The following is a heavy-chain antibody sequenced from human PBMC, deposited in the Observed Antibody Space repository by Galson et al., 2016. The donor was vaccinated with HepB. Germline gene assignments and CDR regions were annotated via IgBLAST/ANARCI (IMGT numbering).Heavy chain of an antibody. CDR2: IFWDGDK. CDR3: AHDTGYTSGRPFDY. J-gene: IGHJ4*02. CDR1: GFSLSTSGVG. Sequence: PALVKPTQTLTLTCTFSGFSLSTSGVGVGWIRQPPGKALEWLALIFWDGDKRYSPSLKSRLTITKDTSKNQVVLTMTNMDPVDTATYFCAHDTGYTSGRPFDYWGQGTLVTVSS. V-gene: IGHV2-5*02. D-gene: IGHD6-19*01.